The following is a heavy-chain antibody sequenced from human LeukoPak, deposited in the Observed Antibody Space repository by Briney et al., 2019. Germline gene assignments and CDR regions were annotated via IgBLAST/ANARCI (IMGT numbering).Heavy chain of an antibody. J-gene: IGHJ4*02. CDR2: IWYDGSFK. CDR3: ARDKKIAVVLDH. D-gene: IGHD2-15*01. Sequence: LGGALRLSRAESGFSLSEFRIQWGPHAPGEGGGGVAFIWYDGSFKHFAASVKGRFTISRDNSKNIVYLQMNSLRVEDTAVYYCARDKKIAVVLDHWGKGTLVTVSS. V-gene: IGHV3-33*01. CDR1: GFSLSEFR.